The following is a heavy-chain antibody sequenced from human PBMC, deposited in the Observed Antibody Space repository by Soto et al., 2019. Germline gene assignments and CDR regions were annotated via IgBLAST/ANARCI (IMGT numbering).Heavy chain of an antibody. J-gene: IGHJ4*02. CDR2: ISSSGSTI. V-gene: IGHV3-48*03. CDR1: GFTFSSYE. D-gene: IGHD3-3*01. Sequence: PGGSLRLSCAASGFTFSSYEMNRVRQAPGKGLEWVSYISSSGSTIYYADSVKGRFTISRDNAKNSLYLQMDSLRAEETAVYYCAREPEWLLSSCFDYWGQGTLVTVSS. CDR3: AREPEWLLSSCFDY.